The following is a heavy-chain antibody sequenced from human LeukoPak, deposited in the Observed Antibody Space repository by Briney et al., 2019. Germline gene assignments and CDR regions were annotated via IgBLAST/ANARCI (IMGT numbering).Heavy chain of an antibody. D-gene: IGHD3-3*01. CDR2: INSDGSST. V-gene: IGHV3-74*01. CDR1: GFTFSSYW. CDR3: AREANYDFWSGYFHGWFDP. J-gene: IGHJ5*02. Sequence: GGSLRLSCAASGFTFSSYWMHWVRQAPGKGLVWVSRINSDGSSTSYADSVKGRFTISRDNAKNTLYLQMNSLRAEDTAVYYCAREANYDFWSGYFHGWFDPWGQGTLVTVSS.